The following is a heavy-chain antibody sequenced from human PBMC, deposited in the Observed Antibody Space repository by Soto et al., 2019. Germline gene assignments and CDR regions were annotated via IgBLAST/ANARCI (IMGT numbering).Heavy chain of an antibody. Sequence: QVQLVQSGAEVKKPGSSVKVSCKSSGYTFPSYDINWVRQATGQGLEWMGWMNPNSGNTGYAQKFQGRVTLNRHTSISTDYMELSSLRAEDTAVYYCARDNHYGSGSYAYWGQGTLVTVAS. CDR2: MNPNSGNT. V-gene: IGHV1-8*01. CDR3: ARDNHYGSGSYAY. J-gene: IGHJ4*02. D-gene: IGHD3-10*01. CDR1: GYTFPSYD.